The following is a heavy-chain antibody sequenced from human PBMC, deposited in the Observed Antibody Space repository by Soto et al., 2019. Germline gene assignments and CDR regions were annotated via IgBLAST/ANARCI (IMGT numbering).Heavy chain of an antibody. CDR3: ARRIVVVPAAMRGWFDP. J-gene: IGHJ5*02. Sequence: QVQLQQWGAGLLKPSETLSLTCAVYGGSFSGYYWSWIRQPPGKGLEWIGEINHSGSTNYNPSLKSRVTISVDTSKTQCSLKLRSVTAADTAGYYCARRIVVVPAAMRGWFDPWGQGTLVTVSS. D-gene: IGHD2-2*01. CDR2: INHSGST. V-gene: IGHV4-34*01. CDR1: GGSFSGYY.